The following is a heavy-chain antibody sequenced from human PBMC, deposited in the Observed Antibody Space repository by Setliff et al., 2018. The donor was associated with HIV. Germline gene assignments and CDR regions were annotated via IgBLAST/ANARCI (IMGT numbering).Heavy chain of an antibody. V-gene: IGHV4-61*09. D-gene: IGHD3-22*01. CDR2: IYTSGST. CDR3: ARILLYDSSAYFVNAFDI. J-gene: IGHJ3*02. CDR1: GGSISSGSNY. Sequence: PSETLSLTCTVSGGSISSGSNYWSWIRQPAGKGLEWIGHIYTSGSTNYNPSLKSRVTISVDTSKNQFYLKLSSATAADTAVYYCARILLYDSSAYFVNAFDIWGQGTVVTVSS.